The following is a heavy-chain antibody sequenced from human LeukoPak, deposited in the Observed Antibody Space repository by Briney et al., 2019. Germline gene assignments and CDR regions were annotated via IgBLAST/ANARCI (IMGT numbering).Heavy chain of an antibody. CDR1: GGSISSSSYH. CDR2: IYNGGST. V-gene: IGHV4-39*01. Sequence: SETLSLTCTVSGGSISSSSYHWGWVRQPPGTGLEWLGNIYNGGSTYYNSSLKPRIPISVDTSKNQFSLKLTSVTAADTAVYYCARRGGSGRSFDYWGQGTLVTVSS. J-gene: IGHJ4*02. D-gene: IGHD3-10*01. CDR3: ARRGGSGRSFDY.